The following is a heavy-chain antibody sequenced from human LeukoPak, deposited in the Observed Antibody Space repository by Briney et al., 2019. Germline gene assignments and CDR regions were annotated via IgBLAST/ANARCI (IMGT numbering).Heavy chain of an antibody. CDR1: GFTFSDYA. J-gene: IGHJ4*02. D-gene: IGHD3-9*01. Sequence: GGSLRLSCTASGFTFSDYAMSWFRQAPGKGLEWVGFIRNKAYGGTAEYAASVKGRFTISRDDSKTIAYLQMNSLKTEDIAVYYCTREKRYFDWFQADYWGQGTLVTVSS. V-gene: IGHV3-49*03. CDR3: TREKRYFDWFQADY. CDR2: IRNKAYGGTA.